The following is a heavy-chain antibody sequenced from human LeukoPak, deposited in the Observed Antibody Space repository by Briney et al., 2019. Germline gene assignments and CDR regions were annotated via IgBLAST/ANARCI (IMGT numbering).Heavy chain of an antibody. V-gene: IGHV4-34*01. D-gene: IGHD5-18*01. CDR2: INHSGST. CDR1: GGSFSGYY. Sequence: SETLSLTCAVYGGSFSGYYWSWIRQPPGKGLEWIGEINHSGSTNYNPSLKSRVTISVDTSKNQFSLKLSSVTAADTAVYYCARGFAPYSYGFRVWFDPWGQGTLVTVSS. J-gene: IGHJ5*02. CDR3: ARGFAPYSYGFRVWFDP.